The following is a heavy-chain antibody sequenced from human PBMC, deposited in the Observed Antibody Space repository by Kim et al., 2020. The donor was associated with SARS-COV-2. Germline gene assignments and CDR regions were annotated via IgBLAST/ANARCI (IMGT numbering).Heavy chain of an antibody. J-gene: IGHJ5*02. D-gene: IGHD3-22*01. Sequence: SETLSLTCTVSGGSVSSGSYYWSWIRQPPGKGLEWIGYIYYSGSTNYNPSLKSRVTISVDTSKNQFSLKLSSVTAADTAVYYCARDYYTEVPGWFDPWGQGTLVTVSS. CDR1: GGSVSSGSYY. CDR2: IYYSGST. V-gene: IGHV4-61*01. CDR3: ARDYYTEVPGWFDP.